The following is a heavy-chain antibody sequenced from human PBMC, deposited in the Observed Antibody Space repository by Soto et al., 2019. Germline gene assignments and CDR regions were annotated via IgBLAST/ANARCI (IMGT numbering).Heavy chain of an antibody. Sequence: SETLSLTCTVSGGSISSVGYYWSWIRQHPGKGLEWNGYIYYSGSTYYNPSLKSRVTISVDTSKNQFSLKLSSVTAADTAVYYCARDPMYYYDSSGSWGQGTLVTVSS. CDR3: ARDPMYYYDSSGS. J-gene: IGHJ5*02. CDR2: IYYSGST. CDR1: GGSISSVGYY. D-gene: IGHD3-22*01. V-gene: IGHV4-31*03.